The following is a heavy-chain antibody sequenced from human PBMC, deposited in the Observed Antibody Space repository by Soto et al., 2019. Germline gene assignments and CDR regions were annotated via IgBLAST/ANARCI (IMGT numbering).Heavy chain of an antibody. J-gene: IGHJ4*02. CDR2: IYYSGT. V-gene: IGHV4-31*03. CDR3: AIRNGSGSYYVDY. D-gene: IGHD3-10*01. Sequence: QVQLQESGPGLVKPSQTLSLTCTVSGGSISSGGYYWSWIRQHPGKGLEWIGYIYYSGTYYNPSRKSRVTISVDTSKNQFSLKLSSVTAADTAVYYCAIRNGSGSYYVDYWGQGTLVTVSS. CDR1: GGSISSGGYY.